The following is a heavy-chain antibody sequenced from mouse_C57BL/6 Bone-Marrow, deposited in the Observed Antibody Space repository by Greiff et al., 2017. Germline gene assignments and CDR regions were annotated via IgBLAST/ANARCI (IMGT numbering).Heavy chain of an antibody. J-gene: IGHJ2*01. CDR2: ISSGGSYT. Sequence: EVQGVESGGDLVKPGGSLKLSCAASGFTFSSYGMSWVRQTPDKRLEWVATISSGGSYTYYPDSVKGRLTISRDNAKNTLYLQMSSLKSEDTAMYYCARLRTSYYFDYWGQGTTLTVSS. CDR3: ARLRTSYYFDY. V-gene: IGHV5-6*01. CDR1: GFTFSSYG. D-gene: IGHD2-12*01.